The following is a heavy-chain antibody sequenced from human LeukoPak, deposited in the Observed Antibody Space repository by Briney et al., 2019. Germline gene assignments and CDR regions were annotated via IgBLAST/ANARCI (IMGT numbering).Heavy chain of an antibody. CDR1: GFTFSSYG. V-gene: IGHV3-33*01. D-gene: IGHD3-10*01. CDR2: IWYDGSNK. J-gene: IGHJ6*02. Sequence: PGRSLRLSCAASGFTFSSYGMHWVRQAPGKGLEWVAVIWYDGSNKYYADSVKGRFTISRDNSKNTLYLQMNSLRAEDTAVYYCARYGYYGSGADYYYGMDVWGQGTTVTVSS. CDR3: ARYGYYGSGADYYYGMDV.